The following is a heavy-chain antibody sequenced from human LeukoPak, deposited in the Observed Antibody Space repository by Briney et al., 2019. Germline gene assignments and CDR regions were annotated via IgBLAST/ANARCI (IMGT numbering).Heavy chain of an antibody. V-gene: IGHV4-4*08. CDR1: GGSITNYY. Sequence: PSETLSLTCTVSGGSITNYYWSWIRQPPGKGLEWIGYVYTSGSTNYNPSLKSRVTMSVDTSKNQFSLKLSSVTAADTAVYYCARDLQEAYYYYMDVWGKGTTVTVSS. J-gene: IGHJ6*03. CDR2: VYTSGST. CDR3: ARDLQEAYYYYMDV. D-gene: IGHD4-11*01.